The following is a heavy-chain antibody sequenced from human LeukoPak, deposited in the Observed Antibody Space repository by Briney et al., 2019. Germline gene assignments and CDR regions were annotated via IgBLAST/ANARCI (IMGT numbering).Heavy chain of an antibody. Sequence: GGSLRLSCVASGFTFSSYTMNWVRQAPGKGLEWVSSIGGSSIYIYYADSLKGRFTISRDNAKNSLYLQMNSLRAEDTAVYYCARGDYYDSSIDYWGQGTLVTVSS. CDR1: GFTFSSYT. CDR2: IGGSSIYI. D-gene: IGHD3-22*01. CDR3: ARGDYYDSSIDY. V-gene: IGHV3-21*01. J-gene: IGHJ4*02.